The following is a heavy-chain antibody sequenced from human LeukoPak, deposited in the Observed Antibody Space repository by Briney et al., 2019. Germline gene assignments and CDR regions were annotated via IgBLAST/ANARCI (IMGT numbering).Heavy chain of an antibody. CDR3: VKEGYSSGLYEY. D-gene: IGHD6-19*01. V-gene: IGHV3-64D*06. CDR2: ISRSGGNT. J-gene: IGHJ1*01. Sequence: GGSLRLSCSASGFTFSSYAVHWVRQAPGKGLEYVSAISRSGGNTYYADSVRGRFTISRDNSNNTVYLQMSSLRPEDTAVYYCVKEGYSSGLYEYGGQGTLVTVPS. CDR1: GFTFSSYA.